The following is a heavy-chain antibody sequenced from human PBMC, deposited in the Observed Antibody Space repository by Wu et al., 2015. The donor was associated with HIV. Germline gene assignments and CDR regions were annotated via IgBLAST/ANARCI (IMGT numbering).Heavy chain of an antibody. J-gene: IGHJ6*03. Sequence: QVQLLQSGAEVKKPGASVTISCKASGYTFTTYFIYWVRQAPGQGLEWMGIINPGSGSARSAQNFQGRIAMTRDTSTNTVYLKLDNVTSDDTAVYFCRTGWDLDNFYYYYMDIWGEGTTVTVSS. CDR1: GYTFTTYF. CDR2: INPGSGSA. D-gene: IGHD1-26*01. V-gene: IGHV1-46*01. CDR3: RTGWDLDNFYYYYMDI.